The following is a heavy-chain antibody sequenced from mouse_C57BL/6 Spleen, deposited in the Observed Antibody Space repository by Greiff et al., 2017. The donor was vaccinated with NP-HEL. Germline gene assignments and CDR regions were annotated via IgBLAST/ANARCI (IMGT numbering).Heavy chain of an antibody. Sequence: EVKLMESGAELVKPGASVKLSCTASGFNIKDYYMHWVKQRTEQGLEWIGRIDPEDGETKYAPKFQGKATITADTSSNTAYLQLSSLTSEDTAVYYCATIYYGNSYYAMDYWGQGTSVTVSS. D-gene: IGHD2-1*01. V-gene: IGHV14-2*01. J-gene: IGHJ4*01. CDR1: GFNIKDYY. CDR3: ATIYYGNSYYAMDY. CDR2: IDPEDGET.